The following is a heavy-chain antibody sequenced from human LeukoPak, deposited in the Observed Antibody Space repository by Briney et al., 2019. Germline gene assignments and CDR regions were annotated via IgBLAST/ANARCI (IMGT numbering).Heavy chain of an antibody. V-gene: IGHV4-59*08. D-gene: IGHD6-19*01. CDR1: GGSISGYY. J-gene: IGHJ4*02. Sequence: KASETLSLTCTVSGGSISGYYWSWIRQLPGKGLEWIGFIYYSGATNYNPSLKSRVTISADTSKNQFSLKLSSVTAADTAVYYCARVGSSGWYGGFDYWGQGTLVTVSS. CDR2: IYYSGAT. CDR3: ARVGSSGWYGGFDY.